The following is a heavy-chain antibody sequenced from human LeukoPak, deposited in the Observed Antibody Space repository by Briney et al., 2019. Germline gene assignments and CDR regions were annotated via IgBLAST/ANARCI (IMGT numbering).Heavy chain of an antibody. V-gene: IGHV3-30*18. Sequence: GRSLRLSCVASGFPFSNYGMHWVRQAPGKRLEWVAVISYDGNDKYYAVSVKGRFTISRDNSKNTLYLQMNSLRAEDTAVYYCAKDKGREGDYWGQGNLVTVSS. CDR1: GFPFSNYG. CDR2: ISYDGNDK. J-gene: IGHJ4*01. CDR3: AKDKGREGDY. D-gene: IGHD1-26*01.